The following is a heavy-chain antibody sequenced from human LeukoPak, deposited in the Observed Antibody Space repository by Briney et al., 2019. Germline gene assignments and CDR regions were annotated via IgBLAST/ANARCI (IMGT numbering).Heavy chain of an antibody. J-gene: IGHJ4*02. CDR3: ARVCWWGSSTSCYGFDY. CDR2: ISAYNGNT. V-gene: IGHV1-18*01. CDR1: GYTFTSYG. Sequence: ASVKVSCKASGYTFTSYGISWVRQAPGQGLEWMGWISAYNGNTNYAQKLQGRVTMTTDTSTSEVYMELRSLRSDDTAVYYCARVCWWGSSTSCYGFDYWGQGTLVTVSS. D-gene: IGHD2-2*01.